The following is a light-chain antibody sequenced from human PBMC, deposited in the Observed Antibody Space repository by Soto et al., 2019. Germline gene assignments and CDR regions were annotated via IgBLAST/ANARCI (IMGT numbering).Light chain of an antibody. Sequence: DIQMTQSPSTLSASVGDRVTITCRASQDISDLLAWYQQKPGRAPKLLIYKASTLQSGVSSRFSGSGSGTEFTLTIASLQPDDFATYYCQQYETFSGTFGPGIKVDI. CDR1: QDISDL. CDR2: KAS. CDR3: QQYETFSGT. J-gene: IGKJ1*01. V-gene: IGKV1-5*03.